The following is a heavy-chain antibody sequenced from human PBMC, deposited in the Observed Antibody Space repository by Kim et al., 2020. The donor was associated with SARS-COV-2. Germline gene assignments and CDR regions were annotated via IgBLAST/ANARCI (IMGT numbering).Heavy chain of an antibody. CDR2: ISYDGSNK. J-gene: IGHJ6*02. CDR1: GFTFSSYG. V-gene: IGHV3-30*18. Sequence: GGSLRLSCAASGFTFSSYGMHWVRQAPGKGLEWVAVISYDGSNKYYADSVKGRFTISRDNSKNTLYLQMNSLRAEDTAVYYCAKKVSSSWNYYYGMDVWGQGTTVTVSS. CDR3: AKKVSSSWNYYYGMDV. D-gene: IGHD6-13*01.